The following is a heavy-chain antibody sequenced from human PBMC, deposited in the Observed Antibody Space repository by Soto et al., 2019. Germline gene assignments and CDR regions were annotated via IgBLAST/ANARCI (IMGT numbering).Heavy chain of an antibody. J-gene: IGHJ6*02. V-gene: IGHV3-7*01. CDR1: GFMFGTYW. CDR3: ARSSSGVKYYYYYYGMDV. CDR2: IKHDGNEK. D-gene: IGHD6-19*01. Sequence: PGGSLRLSCAATGFMFGTYWMSWVRQAPGKGLEWVANIKHDGNEKYYADSVKGRFTISRDNSKNTLYLQMNSLRAEDTAVYYCARSSSGVKYYYYYYGMDVWGQGATVTVSS.